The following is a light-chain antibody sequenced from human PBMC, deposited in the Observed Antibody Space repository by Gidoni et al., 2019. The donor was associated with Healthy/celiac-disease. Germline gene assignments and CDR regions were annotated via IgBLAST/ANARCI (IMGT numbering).Light chain of an antibody. V-gene: IGKV3-15*01. CDR3: QQYNNWPPWT. Sequence: PATLSVSPGERATLSCRASQSVSNNLAWYLQKPGQAPRLLIYGASTRATGIPARFSGSGSGTEFTLTISSLQSEDFAVYYCQQYNNWPPWTFXXXTKVEIK. J-gene: IGKJ1*01. CDR2: GAS. CDR1: QSVSNN.